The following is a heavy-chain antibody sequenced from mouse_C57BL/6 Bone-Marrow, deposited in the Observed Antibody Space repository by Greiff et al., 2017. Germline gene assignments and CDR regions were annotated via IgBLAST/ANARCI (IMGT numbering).Heavy chain of an antibody. D-gene: IGHD4-1*01. J-gene: IGHJ2*01. Sequence: QVQLQQPGAELVKPGASVKLSCKASGYTFTSYWMHWVKQRPGQGLEWIGMIHPNSGSTNYNEKFKSKATLTVDKSSSTAYMQLSSLTSEDSAVYYCARFPNWDGGYYFDYWGQGTTLTVSS. CDR3: ARFPNWDGGYYFDY. CDR1: GYTFTSYW. V-gene: IGHV1-64*01. CDR2: IHPNSGST.